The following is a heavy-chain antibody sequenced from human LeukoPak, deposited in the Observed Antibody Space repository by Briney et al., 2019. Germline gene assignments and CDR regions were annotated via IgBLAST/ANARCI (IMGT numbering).Heavy chain of an antibody. Sequence: PGGSLRLPCAASGFTFSSYAMSGVRQAPGKGLEWVSAISGSGGSTYYADSVKGRFTISRDNSKNTLYLQMNSLRAEDTAVYYCAKDSSGYDPRFDYWGQGTLVTVSS. D-gene: IGHD5-12*01. CDR2: ISGSGGST. V-gene: IGHV3-23*01. CDR3: AKDSSGYDPRFDY. CDR1: GFTFSSYA. J-gene: IGHJ4*02.